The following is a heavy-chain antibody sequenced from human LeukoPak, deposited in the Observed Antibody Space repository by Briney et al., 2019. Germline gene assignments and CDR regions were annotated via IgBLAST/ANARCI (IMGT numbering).Heavy chain of an antibody. CDR1: GFTFSTCP. D-gene: IGHD6-13*01. J-gene: IGHJ4*02. V-gene: IGHV3-30*04. Sequence: GGSLRLSCAASGFTFSTCPMHWVRQAPGKGLEWVAVIADDGKDKHYVESVKGRFTISRDNSKNTLYLQMNSLRVEDTAVYYCARDRAGYSSSLPDYWGQGTLVTVSS. CDR3: ARDRAGYSSSLPDY. CDR2: IADDGKDK.